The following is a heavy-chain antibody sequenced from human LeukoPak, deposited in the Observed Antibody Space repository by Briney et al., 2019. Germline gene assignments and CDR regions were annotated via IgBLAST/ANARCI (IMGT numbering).Heavy chain of an antibody. CDR3: ARAPTKVQLGDFDY. J-gene: IGHJ4*02. D-gene: IGHD6-6*01. CDR1: GFTFSSYE. V-gene: IGHV3-48*03. Sequence: GGSLRLSCAASGFTFSSYEMNWVRQAPGKGLEWVSYISSSGSTIYYADSVKGRFTISRDNAKNSLYLQMNSLRAEDTAVYYCARAPTKVQLGDFDYWGQGTLVTVSS. CDR2: ISSSGSTI.